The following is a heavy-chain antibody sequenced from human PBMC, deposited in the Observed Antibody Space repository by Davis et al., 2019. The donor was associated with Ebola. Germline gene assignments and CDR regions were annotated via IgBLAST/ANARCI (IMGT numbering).Heavy chain of an antibody. CDR2: INTDGSRT. V-gene: IGHV3-74*01. CDR1: GFTFSSYW. J-gene: IGHJ4*02. D-gene: IGHD2-15*01. CDR3: ARVLSYCSGGSCPGGSDH. Sequence: GESLKISCAASGFTFSSYWIHWVRQAPGRGLVWVSRINTDGSRTRDADSVKGRFTISRDNAKNTLSLQMNSLRAEDTAVYYCARVLSYCSGGSCPGGSDHWGQGTLVTVSS.